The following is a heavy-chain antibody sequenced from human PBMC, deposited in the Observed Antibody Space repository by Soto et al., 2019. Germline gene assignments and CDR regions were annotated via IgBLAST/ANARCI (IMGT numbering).Heavy chain of an antibody. CDR3: AREGWVAATEYYYGMDV. D-gene: IGHD2-15*01. V-gene: IGHV1-69*13. CDR2: IIPIFGTA. CDR1: GGTFSSYA. Sequence: SVKVSCKASGGTFSSYAISWVRQAPGPGLEWMGRIIPIFGTANYAQKFQGRGTSTADESTSTDYMELSSLRSEDTTVYYCAREGWVAATEYYYGMDVWGQGTTVTVSS. J-gene: IGHJ6*02.